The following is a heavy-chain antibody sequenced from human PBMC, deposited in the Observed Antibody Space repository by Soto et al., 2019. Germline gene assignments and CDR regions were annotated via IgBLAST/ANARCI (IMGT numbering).Heavy chain of an antibody. CDR2: ISYDGRDK. V-gene: IGHV3-30*04. CDR3: ASDASPRAADYYFHY. D-gene: IGHD5-12*01. Sequence: QVQLVESGGGAIQPGRSLRLSCAASGFTFRSYATHWVRQAPGKGLEWVAVISYDGRDKKHADSVKGRFTISRDNSNNMVHLQMNSLTAEHTAVYYCASDASPRAADYYFHYWCQETPVTLSS. CDR1: GFTFRSYA. J-gene: IGHJ4*02.